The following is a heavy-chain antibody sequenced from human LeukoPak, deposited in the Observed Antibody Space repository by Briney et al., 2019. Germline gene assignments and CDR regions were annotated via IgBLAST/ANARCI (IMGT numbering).Heavy chain of an antibody. CDR3: ASGGSGSYYYNWFDP. V-gene: IGHV4-39*01. Sequence: SETLSLTCTVSGGSIISSSYYWGWIRHPPGQGLEWIGCIYYSGSTYYNPSLKSRATISVDTSKNQFSLKLSSVTAADTAVYYCASGGSGSYYYNWFDPWGQGTLVTVSS. CDR1: GGSIISSSYY. J-gene: IGHJ5*02. CDR2: IYYSGST. D-gene: IGHD3-10*01.